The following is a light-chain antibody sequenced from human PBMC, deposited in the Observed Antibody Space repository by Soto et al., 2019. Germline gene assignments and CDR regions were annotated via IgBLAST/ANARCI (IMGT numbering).Light chain of an antibody. CDR3: HQRQSWPRT. CDR2: PTS. CDR1: QYINTR. J-gene: IGKJ1*01. V-gene: IGKV3-11*01. Sequence: EIVLTQSPATLSSFPGDRVTLSCRASQYINTRFAWYQHKPGKAPNLLIYPTSIRAAGIPARFSASGTGTDFTLTISDVQPEDFAIYFCHQRQSWPRTFGQGTKVDIK.